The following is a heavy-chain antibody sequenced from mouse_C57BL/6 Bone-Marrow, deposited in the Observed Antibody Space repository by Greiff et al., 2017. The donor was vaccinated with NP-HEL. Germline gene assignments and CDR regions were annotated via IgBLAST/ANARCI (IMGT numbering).Heavy chain of an antibody. D-gene: IGHD1-2*01. CDR2: IRSKSNNYAT. CDR1: GFSFNTYA. V-gene: IGHV10-1*01. Sequence: VQLKESGGGLVQPKGSLKLSCAASGFSFNTYAMNWVRQAPGKGLEWVARIRSKSNNYATYYADSVKDRFTISRDDSESMLYLQMNNLKTEDTAMYYCVKGYYGFYAMDYWGQGTSVTVSS. CDR3: VKGYYGFYAMDY. J-gene: IGHJ4*01.